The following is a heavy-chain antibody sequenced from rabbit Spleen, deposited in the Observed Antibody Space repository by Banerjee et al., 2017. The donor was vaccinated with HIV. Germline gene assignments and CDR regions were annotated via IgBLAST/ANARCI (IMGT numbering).Heavy chain of an antibody. V-gene: IGHV1S47*01. D-gene: IGHD6-1*01. CDR2: IDPLFGST. Sequence: QEQLVESGGGLVQPGGSLKLSCKASGFDFSNYGVSWVRQAPGKGLEWIGYIDPLFGSTYYANWVNGRFTISRHNAQNTLYLQLNSLTAADTATYFCARGPPYAGYAGYGYVYLNLWGQGTLVTVS. J-gene: IGHJ4*01. CDR1: GFDFSNYG. CDR3: ARGPPYAGYAGYGYVYLNL.